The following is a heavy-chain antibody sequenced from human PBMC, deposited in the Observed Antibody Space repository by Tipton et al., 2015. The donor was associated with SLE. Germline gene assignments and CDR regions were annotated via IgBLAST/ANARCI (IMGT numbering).Heavy chain of an antibody. J-gene: IGHJ6*03. CDR2: ISSSSSYI. D-gene: IGHD6-6*01. Sequence: SLRLSCAASGFTFSSYWMSWVRQAPGKGLEWVSSISSSSSYIYYADSVKGRFTISRDNAKNSLYLQMNSLRAEDTAVYYCASEYSSSSLYYYYYMDVWGKGTTVTVSS. V-gene: IGHV3-21*01. CDR3: ASEYSSSSLYYYYYMDV. CDR1: GFTFSSYW.